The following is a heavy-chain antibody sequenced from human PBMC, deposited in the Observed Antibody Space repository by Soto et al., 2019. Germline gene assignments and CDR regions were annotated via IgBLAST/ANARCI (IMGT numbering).Heavy chain of an antibody. CDR2: IIPIFGTA. V-gene: IGHV1-69*06. CDR3: ARDRPYCTNGVCSGRDV. CDR1: GGTFSSYA. Sequence: ASVKVSCRASGGTFSSYAISWVRQAPGQVLEWMGGIIPIFGTANYAQKFQGRVTISGDKSTSTAYMELSSLRSEDTAVYYCARDRPYCTNGVCSGRDVWGRGHTVTVAS. J-gene: IGHJ6*04. D-gene: IGHD2-8*01.